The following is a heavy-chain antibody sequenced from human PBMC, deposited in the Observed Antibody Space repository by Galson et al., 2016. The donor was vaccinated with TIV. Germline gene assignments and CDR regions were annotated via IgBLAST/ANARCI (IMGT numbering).Heavy chain of an antibody. CDR3: ARGRQPFYNHYYSMDV. V-gene: IGHV3-11*01. CDR2: ISTSGSTT. J-gene: IGHJ6*02. D-gene: IGHD1-14*01. CDR1: GFSFSDYF. Sequence: SLRLSCAASGFSFSDYFMTWIRQPPGKGLEWVSYISTSGSTTWDADSVEGRFSVSRDNGKGSLFLQLNSLRADDTAVYYCARGRQPFYNHYYSMDVWGQGTTVIVSS.